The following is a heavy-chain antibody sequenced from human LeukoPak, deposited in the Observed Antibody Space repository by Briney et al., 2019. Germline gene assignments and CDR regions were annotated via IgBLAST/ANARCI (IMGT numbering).Heavy chain of an antibody. CDR1: GFSLSTSGVG. CDR2: IYWNDDK. V-gene: IGHV2-5*01. J-gene: IGHJ3*02. D-gene: IGHD3-22*01. Sequence: SGPTLVKPTQTLTLTCTFTGFSLSTSGVGVGWIRQPPGKALEWLALIYWNDDKRYSPSLKSRLTITKDTSKNQVVLTMTKMDPVDTATYYCAHTTYYYDSSGYYYSDPDAFDIWGQGTMVTVSS. CDR3: AHTTYYYDSSGYYYSDPDAFDI.